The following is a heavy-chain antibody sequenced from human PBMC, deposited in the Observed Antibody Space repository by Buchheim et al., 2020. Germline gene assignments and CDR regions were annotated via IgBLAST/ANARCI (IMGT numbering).Heavy chain of an antibody. Sequence: QVQLQQWGAGLLKPSETLSLTCAVYGGSFSGYYWSWIRQPPGKGLEWIGEINHSGSTNYNPSLKSRVTISVDTSKNPFYLKLSSVTAADTAVYYCARVTITMIVVVRDAFDIWGQGT. CDR1: GGSFSGYY. CDR2: INHSGST. J-gene: IGHJ3*02. V-gene: IGHV4-34*01. CDR3: ARVTITMIVVVRDAFDI. D-gene: IGHD3-22*01.